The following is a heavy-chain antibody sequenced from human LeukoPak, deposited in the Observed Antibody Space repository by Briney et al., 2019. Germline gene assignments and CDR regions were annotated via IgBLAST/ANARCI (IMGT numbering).Heavy chain of an antibody. CDR2: INYTGRT. CDR1: GGSLTEYH. J-gene: IGHJ3*02. D-gene: IGHD5/OR15-5a*01. Sequence: SETLSLTCAVYGGSLTEYHWSWIRQPPGKSLEWIGEINYTGRTHYNPSLTSRVTISIDMSERQFSLRLTSVTAADTAVYYCARERRVEVSARQTVAFDMWAQGTMVIVSS. CDR3: ARERRVEVSARQTVAFDM. V-gene: IGHV4-34*01.